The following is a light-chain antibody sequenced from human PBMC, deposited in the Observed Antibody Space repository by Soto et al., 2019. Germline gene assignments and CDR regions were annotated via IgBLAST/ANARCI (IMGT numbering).Light chain of an antibody. J-gene: IGKJ2*01. Sequence: DIVMTQSPDSLAVSLGERATINCKSSQSVLYSSNNKNYLAWYQQSPGQPPKLLIYWASTRESGVPDRFSGSGSGTDFTLTITSLQADDVAVYYCQQYESTTPTFGQGTKLEIK. CDR2: WAS. V-gene: IGKV4-1*01. CDR1: QSVLYSSNNKNY. CDR3: QQYESTTPT.